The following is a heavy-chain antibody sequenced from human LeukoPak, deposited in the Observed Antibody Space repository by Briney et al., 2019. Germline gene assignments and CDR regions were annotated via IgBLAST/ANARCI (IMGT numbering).Heavy chain of an antibody. CDR2: FDPEDGET. D-gene: IGHD6-19*01. Sequence: GASVKVSCKVSVYTLTELSMHCVRQAPGKGLEWMGGFDPEDGETIYAQKFQGRVTMTEDTSTDTAYMELSSLRSEDTAVYYCATVSEAYSSGWYGSYWGQGTLVTVSS. V-gene: IGHV1-24*01. J-gene: IGHJ4*02. CDR1: VYTLTELS. CDR3: ATVSEAYSSGWYGSY.